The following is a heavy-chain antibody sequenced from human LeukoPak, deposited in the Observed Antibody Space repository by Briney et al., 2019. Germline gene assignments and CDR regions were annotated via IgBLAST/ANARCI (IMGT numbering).Heavy chain of an antibody. CDR1: GFTFSSYA. J-gene: IGHJ4*02. Sequence: GGSLRLSCAASGFTFSSYAMHWVRQAPGKGLEWVSYISSSSSTIYYADSVKGRFTISRDNAKNSLYLQMNSLRAEDTAVYYCAREWYDGSYPTADYWGQGTLVTVSS. D-gene: IGHD1-26*01. CDR3: AREWYDGSYPTADY. CDR2: ISSSSSTI. V-gene: IGHV3-48*01.